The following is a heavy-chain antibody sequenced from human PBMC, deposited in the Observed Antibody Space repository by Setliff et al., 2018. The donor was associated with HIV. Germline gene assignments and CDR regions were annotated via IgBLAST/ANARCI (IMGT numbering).Heavy chain of an antibody. J-gene: IGHJ4*02. D-gene: IGHD5-18*01. CDR1: GGSISRSSHY. Sequence: PSETLSLTCSVSGGSISRSSHYWGWIRQPPGKGLEWIGNVYHSGSTDYNPSLRTRLSISIDTARSQFSLQMKSVTAADTAIYYCARAYRGDSHDDIWDFFDHWGQGSLVTVSS. V-gene: IGHV4-39*01. CDR2: VYHSGST. CDR3: ARAYRGDSHDDIWDFFDH.